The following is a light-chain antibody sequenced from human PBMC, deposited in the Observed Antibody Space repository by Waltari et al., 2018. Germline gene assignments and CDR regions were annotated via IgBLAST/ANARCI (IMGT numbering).Light chain of an antibody. CDR1: QSVASSY. V-gene: IGKV3-20*01. Sequence: EIVLTQSPGTLSLSPGERATLSCRASQSVASSYLAWYQQKPGQAPRLLIYDASSRATGIPDRFSGSGSGTDFTLTISRLEPEDFAVYYCQQYATSPLTFGRGTKVEIK. CDR2: DAS. CDR3: QQYATSPLT. J-gene: IGKJ4*01.